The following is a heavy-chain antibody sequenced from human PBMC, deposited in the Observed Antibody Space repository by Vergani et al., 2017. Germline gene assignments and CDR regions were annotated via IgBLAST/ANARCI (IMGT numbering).Heavy chain of an antibody. D-gene: IGHD3-10*01. J-gene: IGHJ4*02. CDR2: IYYSGST. V-gene: IGHV4-59*01. Sequence: QVQLQESGPGLVKPSETLSLTCTVSGGSISSYYWSWIRQPPGKGLEWIGYIYYSGSTNYNPSLKSRVTITVDTSKNQFSLKLSSVTAADTAVYYCARDVPYGSGYFDYWGQGTLVTVSS. CDR1: GGSISSYY. CDR3: ARDVPYGSGYFDY.